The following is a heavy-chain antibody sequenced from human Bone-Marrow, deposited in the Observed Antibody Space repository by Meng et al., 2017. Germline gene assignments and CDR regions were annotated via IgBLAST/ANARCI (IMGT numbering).Heavy chain of an antibody. Sequence: ASVKVSCNASGYTFTSYYMHWVRQAPGQGLEWMGIINPSGGSTSYAQKFQGRVTMTRDTSTSTVYMELSSLRSEDTAVYYCARDENISLGKLFGDYWGQGTLVTVSS. CDR2: INPSGGST. V-gene: IGHV1-46*01. D-gene: IGHD2-21*01. CDR1: GYTFTSYY. J-gene: IGHJ4*02. CDR3: ARDENISLGKLFGDY.